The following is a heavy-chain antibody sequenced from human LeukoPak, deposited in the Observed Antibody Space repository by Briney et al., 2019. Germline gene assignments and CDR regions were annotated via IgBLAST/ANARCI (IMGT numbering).Heavy chain of an antibody. Sequence: GGSLRLSCAASGFTFDDYAMHWVRQAPGKGLEWVSGISGNSGSLGYADSVKGRFTISRDNAKNFLYLQMNSLRAEDTALYYCAKADTTVADGMDVWGQGTTVTFSS. CDR2: ISGNSGSL. V-gene: IGHV3-9*01. CDR3: AKADTTVADGMDV. D-gene: IGHD4-23*01. J-gene: IGHJ6*02. CDR1: GFTFDDYA.